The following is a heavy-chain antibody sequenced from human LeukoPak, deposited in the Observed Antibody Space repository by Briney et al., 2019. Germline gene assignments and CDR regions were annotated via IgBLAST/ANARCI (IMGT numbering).Heavy chain of an antibody. J-gene: IGHJ5*02. D-gene: IGHD6-6*01. Sequence: SVKVSCKASGGTFSGYAISWVRQAPGQGLEWMGGIIPIFGTANYAQKFQGRVTITADESTSTAYMELSSLRSEDTAVYYCAGSSSNWFDPWGQGTLVTVSS. CDR2: IIPIFGTA. CDR3: AGSSSNWFDP. CDR1: GGTFSGYA. V-gene: IGHV1-69*13.